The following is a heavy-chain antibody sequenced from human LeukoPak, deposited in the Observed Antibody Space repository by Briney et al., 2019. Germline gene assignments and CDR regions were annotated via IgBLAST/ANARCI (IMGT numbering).Heavy chain of an antibody. Sequence: SQTLSLTCAISGDSVSSNSAAWNWIRQSPSRGLEWLGRTYYRSKWYDAYAESVRSRITIKPDTSRNQFSLQLDSVTPEDTAVYFCARGHGGYIDPWGQGTLVTVSS. J-gene: IGHJ5*02. D-gene: IGHD5-12*01. CDR2: TYYRSKWYD. V-gene: IGHV6-1*01. CDR3: ARGHGGYIDP. CDR1: GDSVSSNSAA.